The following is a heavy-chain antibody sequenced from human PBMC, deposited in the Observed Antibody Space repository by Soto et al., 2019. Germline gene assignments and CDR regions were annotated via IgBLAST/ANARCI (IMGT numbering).Heavy chain of an antibody. D-gene: IGHD3-22*01. CDR1: GFSFSNYA. CDR3: VRDDRWAFDF. J-gene: IGHJ3*01. CDR2: ISIGSGSI. Sequence: EVQLVESGGGLVQPGGSRRVSCAASGFSFSNYAMNWVRQAPGKGLEWVSYISIGSGSIFYADSVKGRFTISRDDAKNSLYLQMNTLRDEDTAVYYCVRDDRWAFDFWGQGPMVTVSS. V-gene: IGHV3-48*02.